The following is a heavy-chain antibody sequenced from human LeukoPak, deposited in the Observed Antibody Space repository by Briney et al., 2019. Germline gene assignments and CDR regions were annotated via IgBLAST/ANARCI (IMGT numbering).Heavy chain of an antibody. V-gene: IGHV1-2*02. Sequence: GASVRVSCKASGYTFTGYYMHWVRQAPGQGLEWMGWINPNSGGTNYAQKFQGRVTMTRDTSISTAYMELSRLRSDDTAVYYCATPERGYSGYDFGSWGQGTLVTVSS. D-gene: IGHD5-12*01. CDR1: GYTFTGYY. CDR2: INPNSGGT. CDR3: ATPERGYSGYDFGS. J-gene: IGHJ4*02.